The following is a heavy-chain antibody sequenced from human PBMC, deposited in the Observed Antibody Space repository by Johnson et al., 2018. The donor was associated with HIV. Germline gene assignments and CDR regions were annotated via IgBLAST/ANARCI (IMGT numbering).Heavy chain of an antibody. J-gene: IGHJ3*02. CDR2: ISSDGGST. CDR1: EFTFRTYW. V-gene: IGHV3-74*01. Sequence: VQLVESGGGLVQPGGSLRLSCAASEFTFRTYWMHWVRQAPGQGLVWVSRISSDGGSTTYADSVKGRFTISRDNDKNTVYMQMKSMRAEDSAVYYFAREEYYYDNSGLMNQWKACDIWGQGTVITVSS. CDR3: AREEYYYDNSGLMNQWKACDI. D-gene: IGHD3-22*01.